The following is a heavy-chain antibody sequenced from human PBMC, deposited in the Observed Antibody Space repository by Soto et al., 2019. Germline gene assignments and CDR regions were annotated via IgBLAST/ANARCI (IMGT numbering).Heavy chain of an antibody. CDR2: INHSGST. J-gene: IGHJ4*02. D-gene: IGHD4-4*01. Sequence: SETLSLTCAVYGGSFSGYYWSWIRQPPGKGLEWIGDINHSGSTNYNPSLKSRVTKSVDTSKNQFSLKLSSVTAADTAVYYCARVGYSNNIDYWGQGTLVTVSS. CDR1: GGSFSGYY. CDR3: ARVGYSNNIDY. V-gene: IGHV4-34*09.